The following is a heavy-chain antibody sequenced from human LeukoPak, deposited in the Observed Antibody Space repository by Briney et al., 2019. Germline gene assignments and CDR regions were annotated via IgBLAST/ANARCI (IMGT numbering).Heavy chain of an antibody. Sequence: ASVRVSCKASGYTFTGYYMHWVRQAPGQGLEWMGWINPNSGGTKYAQKFQGRVTMTSDASISTAYMELSSLRSDDTAVYYCASRPDQHLLYYFVYWGQGALVTVSS. CDR2: INPNSGGT. D-gene: IGHD2-15*01. CDR1: GYTFTGYY. V-gene: IGHV1-2*02. CDR3: ASRPDQHLLYYFVY. J-gene: IGHJ4*02.